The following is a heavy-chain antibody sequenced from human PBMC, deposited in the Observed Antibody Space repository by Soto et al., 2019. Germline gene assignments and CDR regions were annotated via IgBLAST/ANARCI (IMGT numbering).Heavy chain of an antibody. Sequence: PSETLSLTCTVSGGSISSSSYYWGWIRQPPGKGLEWIGSIYYSGSTYYNPSLKSRVTISVDTSKNQFSLKLSSVTAADTAVYYCARQGRVGRPNIWSGYYKDYWGQGTLVTVSS. D-gene: IGHD3-3*01. CDR2: IYYSGST. V-gene: IGHV4-39*01. J-gene: IGHJ4*02. CDR1: GGSISSSSYY. CDR3: ARQGRVGRPNIWSGYYKDY.